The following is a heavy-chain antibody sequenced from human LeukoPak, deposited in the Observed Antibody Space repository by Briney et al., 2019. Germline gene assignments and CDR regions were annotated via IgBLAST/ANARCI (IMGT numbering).Heavy chain of an antibody. Sequence: GGSLRLSCAASGFTFKTYAMSWVRQAPGKGLEWVSGISWNSGSIGYADSVKGRFTISRDNAKNSLYLQMNSLRAEDTALYYCAKDRMATIPYDAFDIWGQGTMVTVSS. D-gene: IGHD5-24*01. CDR3: AKDRMATIPYDAFDI. V-gene: IGHV3-9*01. J-gene: IGHJ3*02. CDR1: GFTFKTYA. CDR2: ISWNSGSI.